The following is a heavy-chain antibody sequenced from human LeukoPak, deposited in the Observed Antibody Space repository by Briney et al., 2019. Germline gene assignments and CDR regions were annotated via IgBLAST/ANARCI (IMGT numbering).Heavy chain of an antibody. D-gene: IGHD2-2*02. CDR3: ARGPLRDIVVVPAAIKYFDY. Sequence: ASVKVSCKASGGTFSSYAISWVRQAPGQGLEWMRGISPIFGTANYAQKFQRRVTITADESTSTAYMELSGLRSEDTAVYYCARGPLRDIVVVPAAIKYFDYWGQGTLVTVSS. CDR2: ISPIFGTA. CDR1: GGTFSSYA. V-gene: IGHV1-69*13. J-gene: IGHJ4*02.